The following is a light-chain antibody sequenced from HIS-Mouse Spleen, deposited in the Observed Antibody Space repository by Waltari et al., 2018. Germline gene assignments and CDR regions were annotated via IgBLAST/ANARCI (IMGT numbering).Light chain of an antibody. Sequence: DIQLXQSPSXLSXXVXXXVXITCXXXQGISSYLAWXQQKPGKAPXLMXYAASTLQSGVPXXFSGSGSGTEFTLTISSLQPEDXATXXXXXLNSYPXTFGQGTKVEIK. V-gene: IGKV1-9*01. J-gene: IGKJ1*01. CDR1: QGISSY. CDR3: XXLNSYPXT. CDR2: AAS.